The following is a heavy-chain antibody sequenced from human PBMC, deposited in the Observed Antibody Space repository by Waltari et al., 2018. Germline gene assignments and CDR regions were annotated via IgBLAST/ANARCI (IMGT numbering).Heavy chain of an antibody. J-gene: IGHJ4*02. CDR3: ARDCSSTSCYPPYFDY. D-gene: IGHD2-2*01. CDR2: INPNSGGT. Sequence: QVQLVQSGAEVKKPGASVKVSCKASGYTFTGYYMHWVRHAPGQGLEWMGWINPNSGGTNYAQKFQGRVTMTRDTSISTAYMELSRLRSDDTAVYYCARDCSSTSCYPPYFDYWGQGTLVTVSS. V-gene: IGHV1-2*02. CDR1: GYTFTGYY.